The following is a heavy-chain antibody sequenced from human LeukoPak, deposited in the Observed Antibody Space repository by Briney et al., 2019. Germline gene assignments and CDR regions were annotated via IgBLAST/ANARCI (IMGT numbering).Heavy chain of an antibody. J-gene: IGHJ4*02. Sequence: GGSLRLSCAASGFTFSSYGMHWVRQAPGKGLEWVAVISYDGSNKYYADSVKGRFTISRDNSKNTLYLQMNSLRAEDTAVYYCAKDLGYCSSTSCLDLDYWGQGTLVTVSS. CDR1: GFTFSSYG. CDR3: AKDLGYCSSTSCLDLDY. D-gene: IGHD2-2*01. V-gene: IGHV3-30*18. CDR2: ISYDGSNK.